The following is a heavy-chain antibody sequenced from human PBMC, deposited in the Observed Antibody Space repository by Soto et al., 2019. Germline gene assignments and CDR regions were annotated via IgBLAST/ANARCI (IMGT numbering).Heavy chain of an antibody. CDR2: INPNSGGT. V-gene: IGHV1-2*04. D-gene: IGHD2-8*01. Sequence: ASVKVSCKASGYTFTGYYMHWVRQAPGQGLEWMGWINPNSGGTNYAQKFQGWVTMTRDTSISTAYMELSRLRSDDTAVYYCARDLGYCTNGVSLNYHYYYGMDVWGQGPTVTVS. CDR1: GYTFTGYY. CDR3: ARDLGYCTNGVSLNYHYYYGMDV. J-gene: IGHJ6*02.